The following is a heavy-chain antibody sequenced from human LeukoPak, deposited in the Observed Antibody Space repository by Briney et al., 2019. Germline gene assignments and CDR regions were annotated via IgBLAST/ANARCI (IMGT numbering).Heavy chain of an antibody. Sequence: TGGSLRLSCAASGFTFSSYAVSWVRQAPGKGLEWVSAISGSGGSTYYADSVKGRFTISRDNSKNTLYLQMNSLRAEDTAVYYCAKDQRRSSWYSKGYYYYYGMDVWGQGTTVTVSS. V-gene: IGHV3-23*01. CDR1: GFTFSSYA. J-gene: IGHJ6*02. CDR2: ISGSGGST. D-gene: IGHD6-13*01. CDR3: AKDQRRSSWYSKGYYYYYGMDV.